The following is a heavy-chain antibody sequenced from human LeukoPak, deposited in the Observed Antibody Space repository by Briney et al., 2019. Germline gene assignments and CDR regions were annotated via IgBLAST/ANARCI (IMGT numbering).Heavy chain of an antibody. CDR3: ARSCQGSVLGCFDY. V-gene: IGHV5-51*01. CDR2: IYPGDSDT. Sequence: PGESLKISCKGSGYSFSNYWIGWVRQMPGKGLEWMGIIYPGDSDTRYRPSFQGQVTISADKSISIAYLQWSRLEASDTAMYYCARSCQGSVLGCFDYWGQGTLVTVSS. D-gene: IGHD3-10*01. J-gene: IGHJ4*02. CDR1: GYSFSNYW.